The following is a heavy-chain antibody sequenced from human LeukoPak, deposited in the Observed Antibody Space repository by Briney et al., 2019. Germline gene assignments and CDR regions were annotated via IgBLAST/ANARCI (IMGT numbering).Heavy chain of an antibody. Sequence: KPSQTLSLTCTVSGGSISSGDYYWSWIRQPPGKRLEWIAYMYYSGSTYYNPSLKSRVTMSADTSKNQLSLKLSSVTAADTAVYYCARPYYYDSRIDPWGQGILVTVSS. V-gene: IGHV4-30-4*01. CDR2: MYYSGST. CDR3: ARPYYYDSRIDP. CDR1: GGSISSGDYY. J-gene: IGHJ5*02. D-gene: IGHD3-22*01.